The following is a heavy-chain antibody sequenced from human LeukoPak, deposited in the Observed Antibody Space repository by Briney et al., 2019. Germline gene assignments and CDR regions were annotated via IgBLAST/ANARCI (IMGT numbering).Heavy chain of an antibody. CDR3: ARWPTMGGR. J-gene: IGHJ4*02. CDR2: IYNGGTT. D-gene: IGHD3-16*01. CDR1: GFPVSDNY. V-gene: IGHV3-66*01. Sequence: GGSLRLSCAASGFPVSDNYMTWVRQAPGKGLEWVSVIYNGGTTKYADSVKGRFIISRDNSRNMLYLQINSLRVEDTAVYYCARWPTMGGRWGQGTLVTVSS.